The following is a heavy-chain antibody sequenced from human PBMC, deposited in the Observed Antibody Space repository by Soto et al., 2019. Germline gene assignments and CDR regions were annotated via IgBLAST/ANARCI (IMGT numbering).Heavy chain of an antibody. V-gene: IGHV3-23*01. J-gene: IGHJ4*02. CDR1: GLSFSSYA. D-gene: IGHD3-9*01. Sequence: EMQVLESGGDLAQPGRSLRLSCAVSGLSFSSYAMTWVRQSPGKGLEWVSSISRSGNSTYSADSVRGRFTISRDNSKNTLYLQMNSLRAEDTAVYYCAKDAKILDWLPTSYYFDFWGQGTLVTVSS. CDR2: ISRSGNST. CDR3: AKDAKILDWLPTSYYFDF.